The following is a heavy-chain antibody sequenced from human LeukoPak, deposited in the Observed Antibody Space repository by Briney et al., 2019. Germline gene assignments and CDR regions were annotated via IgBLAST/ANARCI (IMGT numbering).Heavy chain of an antibody. V-gene: IGHV3-73*01. CDR1: GFTFSGSS. CDR2: IRSKANSYAT. Sequence: TGGSLRLSCAASGFTFSGSSMDWVRRASGKGLEWVGRIRSKANSYATAYAVSVKGRFTVSRDDSKNTAYLQMNSLETEDTAVYYCTPIYIESGMDVWGQGTTVTVSS. CDR3: TPIYIESGMDV. D-gene: IGHD4-4*01. J-gene: IGHJ6*02.